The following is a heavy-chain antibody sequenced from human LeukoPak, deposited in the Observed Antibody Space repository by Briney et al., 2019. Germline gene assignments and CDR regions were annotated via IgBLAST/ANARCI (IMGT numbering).Heavy chain of an antibody. CDR3: ARAFIAVAVDY. CDR2: IKQDGSEK. Sequence: GGSLRPSCAASGFTFSSYWMSWVRQAPGKGLEWVANIKQDGSEKYYVDSVKGRFTISRDNAKNSLYLQMNSLRAEDTAVYYCARAFIAVAVDYWGQGTLVTVSS. D-gene: IGHD6-19*01. CDR1: GFTFSSYW. J-gene: IGHJ4*02. V-gene: IGHV3-7*04.